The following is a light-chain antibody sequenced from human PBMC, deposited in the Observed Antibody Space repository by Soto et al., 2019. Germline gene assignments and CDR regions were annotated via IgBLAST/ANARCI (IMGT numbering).Light chain of an antibody. CDR1: QSVSSSY. CDR2: GAS. V-gene: IGKV3-20*01. J-gene: IGKJ5*01. Sequence: EIVLTQSPGTLSLSPGERATLSCRASQSVSSSYLAWYQQKPGQAPRLLIYGASRRATGIPDRFSGGGSGTDFTLTISRLEPEDFAVYYCQQYGGSPITFGQGTRLEIK. CDR3: QQYGGSPIT.